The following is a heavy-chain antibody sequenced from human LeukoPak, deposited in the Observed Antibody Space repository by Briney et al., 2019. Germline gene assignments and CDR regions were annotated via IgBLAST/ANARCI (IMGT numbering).Heavy chain of an antibody. V-gene: IGHV3-48*03. Sequence: VGSLRLSCAAFGFIFNTYDINWVRQAPGKGLEWVSYISSSGSRIYYADSVKGRFTISRDNAKNSLYLQMNSLRAEDTAIYFCARPRSDLYGMDVWGQGTTVIVSS. CDR2: ISSSGSRI. J-gene: IGHJ6*02. CDR3: ARPRSDLYGMDV. CDR1: GFIFNTYD.